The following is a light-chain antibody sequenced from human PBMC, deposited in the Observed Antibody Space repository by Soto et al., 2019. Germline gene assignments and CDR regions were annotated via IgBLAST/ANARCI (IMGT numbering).Light chain of an antibody. CDR1: SSDVGDYKY. CDR2: EVS. J-gene: IGLJ2*01. V-gene: IGLV2-14*01. Sequence: QSALTQPASVSGSPGQSIIISCTGTSSDVGDYKYVSWYQQNPGKAPKLIVYEVSNRPSGVSSRFSGSKSGNTASLTISGLQAEDEADYYCSSYASSTSLIFGGGTKVTVL. CDR3: SSYASSTSLI.